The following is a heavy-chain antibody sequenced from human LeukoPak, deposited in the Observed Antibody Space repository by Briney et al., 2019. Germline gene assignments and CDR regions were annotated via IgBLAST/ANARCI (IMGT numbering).Heavy chain of an antibody. J-gene: IGHJ4*02. CDR2: VHYSGST. Sequence: SETLSLTCTVSGGSISYFYWSWIRQPPGKGLEWIGYVHYSGSTNYNPSLKSRVTMSVDTSKDQFSPKLSSVTAADTAVYYCAREVVAAAGTVDYWGQGTLVTVSS. V-gene: IGHV4-59*01. CDR1: GGSISYFY. D-gene: IGHD2-15*01. CDR3: AREVVAAAGTVDY.